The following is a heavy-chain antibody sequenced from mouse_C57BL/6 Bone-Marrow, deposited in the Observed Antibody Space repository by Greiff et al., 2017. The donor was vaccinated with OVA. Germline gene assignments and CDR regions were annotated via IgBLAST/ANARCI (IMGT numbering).Heavy chain of an antibody. J-gene: IGHJ1*03. CDR2: IRNKANGYTT. D-gene: IGHD1-1*01. CDR1: GFTFTDYY. Sequence: VKVEESGGGLVQPGGSLSLSCAASGFTFTDYYMSWVRQPPGKALEWLGFIRNKANGYTTEYSASVKGRFTISRDNSQSILYLQMNALRAEDSATYYCARSYYGSSPYWYFDVWGTGTTVTVSS. CDR3: ARSYYGSSPYWYFDV. V-gene: IGHV7-3*01.